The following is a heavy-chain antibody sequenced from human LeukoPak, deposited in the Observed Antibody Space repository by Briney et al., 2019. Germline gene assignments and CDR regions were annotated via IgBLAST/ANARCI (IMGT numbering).Heavy chain of an antibody. CDR3: ARENAAGYYCDY. D-gene: IGHD6-13*01. CDR1: GYTFTGSF. CDR2: INPNTGST. Sequence: GASVKVSCKASGYTFTGSFMHWVRQAPGQGLEWMGWINPNTGSTNFAQKFQGRVTMTRDTSISTAYMELSRLRSDDTAVYYCARENAAGYYCDYWGQGTLVTVSS. V-gene: IGHV1-2*02. J-gene: IGHJ4*02.